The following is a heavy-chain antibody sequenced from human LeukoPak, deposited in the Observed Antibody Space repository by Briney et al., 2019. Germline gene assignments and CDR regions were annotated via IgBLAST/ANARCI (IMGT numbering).Heavy chain of an antibody. D-gene: IGHD6-6*01. CDR3: ARDQVIAARSSYGMDV. CDR2: IIPIFGTA. J-gene: IGHJ6*02. Sequence: SVKVSCKASGGTFSSYAISWVRQAPGQGLEWMGGIIPIFGTANYAQKFQGRVTITADESTSTAYMELSSLRSEDTAVYYCARDQVIAARSSYGMDVWGHGTTVTVSS. CDR1: GGTFSSYA. V-gene: IGHV1-69*13.